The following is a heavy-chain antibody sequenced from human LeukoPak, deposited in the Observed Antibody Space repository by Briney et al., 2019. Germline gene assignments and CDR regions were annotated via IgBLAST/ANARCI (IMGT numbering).Heavy chain of an antibody. CDR3: ARAGRSSTKYYYYKDV. CDR1: GGSISSSSYY. D-gene: IGHD2-2*01. CDR2: IYYSGST. Sequence: SETLSLTCTVSGGSISSSSYYWGWIRQPPGKGLEWIGSIYYSGSTYYNPSLKSRVTISVDTSKNQFSLKLSSVTAADTAVYYCARAGRSSTKYYYYKDVWGKGTTVTVSS. V-gene: IGHV4-39*07. J-gene: IGHJ6*03.